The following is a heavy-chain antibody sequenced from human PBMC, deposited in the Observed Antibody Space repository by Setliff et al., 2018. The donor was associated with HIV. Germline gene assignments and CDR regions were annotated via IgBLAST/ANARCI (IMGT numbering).Heavy chain of an antibody. D-gene: IGHD3-9*01. CDR1: GFTFSNYS. Sequence: ETLSLSCTASGFTFSNYSMNWVRQTPGKGLEWVSSISASATYIYYADSVKGRFTISSDNAENSLHLQMNSLRAEDTAVYYCARDNGRYFDRGWFDPWGQGALVTVSS. CDR3: ARDNGRYFDRGWFDP. V-gene: IGHV3-21*01. J-gene: IGHJ5*02. CDR2: ISASATYI.